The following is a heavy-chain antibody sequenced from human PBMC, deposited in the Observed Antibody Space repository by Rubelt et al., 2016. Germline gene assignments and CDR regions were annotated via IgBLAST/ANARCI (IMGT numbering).Heavy chain of an antibody. CDR1: GGSISSSSYY. Sequence: QLQLQESGPGLVKPSETLSLTCTVSGGSISSSSYYWGWIRQPPGKGLEWIGSVYHSGRTYYSPSLRGVATLSVATANKHFSLRLVSVTAADTAVYYCVRLSYYDFWSGPTYYGMDVRGQGTTVSVSS. D-gene: IGHD3-3*01. CDR2: VYHSGRT. V-gene: IGHV4-39*02. J-gene: IGHJ6*02. CDR3: VRLSYYDFWSGPTYYGMDV.